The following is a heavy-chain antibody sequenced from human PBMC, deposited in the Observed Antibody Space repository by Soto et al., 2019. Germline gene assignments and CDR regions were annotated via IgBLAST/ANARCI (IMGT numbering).Heavy chain of an antibody. J-gene: IGHJ5*02. V-gene: IGHV1-18*01. D-gene: IGHD2-2*01. CDR2: ISLYSDGT. CDR1: GYTFSNYG. Sequence: ASVKVSCKTSGYTFSNYGITWVRQAPGQPLEWLGWISLYSDGTNYAQKFKGRVSMTTDTSTTTAYMELRSLRSDDTAVYYCARVVPGAEAWFGPWGQGTLVTVSS. CDR3: ARVVPGAEAWFGP.